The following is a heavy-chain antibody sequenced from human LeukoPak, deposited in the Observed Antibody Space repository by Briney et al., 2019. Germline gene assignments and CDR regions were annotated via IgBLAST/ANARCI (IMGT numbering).Heavy chain of an antibody. J-gene: IGHJ4*02. CDR3: ARARGNTYGYFEY. V-gene: IGHV3-74*01. Sequence: GGSLRLSCAASRFTFSSYWMHWVRQAPGKGLVWVSRINGDGSDISYADSVKGRSTISRDNAKSTLYLQMNSLRVEDTAVYYCARARGNTYGYFEYWGQGTLVTVSS. D-gene: IGHD5-18*01. CDR2: INGDGSDI. CDR1: RFTFSSYW.